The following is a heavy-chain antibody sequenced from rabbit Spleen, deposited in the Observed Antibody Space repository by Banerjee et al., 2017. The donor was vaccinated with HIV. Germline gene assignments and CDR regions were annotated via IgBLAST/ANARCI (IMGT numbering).Heavy chain of an antibody. Sequence: QEQLTETGGGLVQPGGSLTLSCKASGIDFTKYYITWVRQAPGKGLEWIGIIYAGSSGSTYSATWAKGRFTISKTSSTTVTLQMTSLTAADTATYFCARWDYTYGYAGYGGLWGQGTLVTVS. D-gene: IGHD6-1*01. CDR1: GIDFTKYY. CDR2: IYAGSSGST. CDR3: ARWDYTYGYAGYGGL. J-gene: IGHJ4*01. V-gene: IGHV1S45*01.